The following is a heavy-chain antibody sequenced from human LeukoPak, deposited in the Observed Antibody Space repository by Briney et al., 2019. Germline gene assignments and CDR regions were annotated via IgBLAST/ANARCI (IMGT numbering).Heavy chain of an antibody. J-gene: IGHJ6*02. CDR1: GYTFTSYA. D-gene: IGHD3-3*01. Sequence: ASVKVSCKASGYTFTSYAMNWVRQAPGQGLEWMGWINTNTGNPTYAQGFTGRFVFSLDTSVSTASLQICSLKAEDTAVYYCARGFDYDFWSGYFNNYYYYYYGMDVWGQGTTVTVSS. CDR3: ARGFDYDFWSGYFNNYYYYYYGMDV. CDR2: INTNTGNP. V-gene: IGHV7-4-1*01.